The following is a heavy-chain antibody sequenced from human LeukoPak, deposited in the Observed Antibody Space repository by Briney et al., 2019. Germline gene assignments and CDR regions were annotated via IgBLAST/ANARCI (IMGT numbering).Heavy chain of an antibody. CDR1: GGSFGGYY. Sequence: PSETLSLTCAVYGGSFGGYYWSWIRQPPGKGLEWIGEINHSGRTNFNPSLKSRVTISVDTSKNQFSLKMTSLTAADTAVYHCARAPSGEVESATRGDYFDYWGQGTLVTVPS. CDR2: INHSGRT. V-gene: IGHV4-34*01. J-gene: IGHJ4*02. CDR3: ARAPSGEVESATRGDYFDY. D-gene: IGHD7-27*01.